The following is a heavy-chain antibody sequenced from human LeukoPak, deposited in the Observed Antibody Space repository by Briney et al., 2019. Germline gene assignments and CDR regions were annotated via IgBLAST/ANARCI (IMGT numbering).Heavy chain of an antibody. CDR3: ARSPGIAARPFDY. CDR2: IIPIFGTA. D-gene: IGHD6-6*01. V-gene: IGHV1-69*05. CDR1: GGTFSSYA. Sequence: SVKVSCKASGGTFSSYAISWERQAPGQGLEWMGGIIPIFGTANYAQKFQGRVTITTDESTSTAYMELSSLRSEDTAVYYCARSPGIAARPFDYWGQGTLVTVSS. J-gene: IGHJ4*02.